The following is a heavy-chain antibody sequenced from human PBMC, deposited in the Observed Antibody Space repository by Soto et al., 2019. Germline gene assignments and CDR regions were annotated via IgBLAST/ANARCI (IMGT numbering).Heavy chain of an antibody. CDR1: GYSFTSYW. D-gene: IGHD3-10*01. CDR2: IYPGDSDT. V-gene: IGHV5-51*01. J-gene: IGHJ6*02. CDR3: ARHVMVRGVITPLGDLNYYYYGMDV. Sequence: GESLKISCKGSGYSFTSYWIGWVRQMPGEGLEWVGIIYPGDSDTRYSPSFQGQVTISADKSISTAYLQWSSLKASDTAMYYCARHVMVRGVITPLGDLNYYYYGMDVWGQGTTVTVSS.